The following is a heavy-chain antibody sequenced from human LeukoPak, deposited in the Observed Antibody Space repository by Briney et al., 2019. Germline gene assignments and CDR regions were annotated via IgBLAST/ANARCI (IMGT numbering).Heavy chain of an antibody. J-gene: IGHJ4*02. CDR3: SRVLPGSGSYDY. Sequence: RGSLRLSCAASGFTFSSYDMHWVRLVTGKGLEWVSAIGTAGDTYYPGSVKGRFTISRENAENSLFLQMNSLRAGDTAVYYCSRVLPGSGSYDYWGQGTLVTVST. D-gene: IGHD3-10*01. CDR2: IGTAGDT. CDR1: GFTFSSYD. V-gene: IGHV3-13*04.